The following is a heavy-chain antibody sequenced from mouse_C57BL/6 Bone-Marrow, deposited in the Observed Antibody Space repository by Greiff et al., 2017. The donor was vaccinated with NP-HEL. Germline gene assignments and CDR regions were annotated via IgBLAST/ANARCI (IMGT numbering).Heavy chain of an antibody. D-gene: IGHD3-2*02. CDR1: GFNIKDDY. J-gene: IGHJ2*01. CDR2: IDPENGDT. CDR3: TRQLRLLDY. V-gene: IGHV14-4*01. Sequence: EVKLMESGAELVRPGASVKLSCTASGFNIKDDYMHWVKQRPEQGLEWIGWIDPENGDTEYASKFQGKATITADTSSNTAYLQLSSLTSEDTAVYYCTRQLRLLDYWGQGTTLTVSS.